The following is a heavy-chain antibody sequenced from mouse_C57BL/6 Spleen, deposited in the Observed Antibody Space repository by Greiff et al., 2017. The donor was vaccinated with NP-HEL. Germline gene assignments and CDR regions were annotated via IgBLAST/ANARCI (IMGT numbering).Heavy chain of an antibody. CDR1: GYTFTSYW. D-gene: IGHD1-1*01. Sequence: QVHVKQPGAELVKPGASVKMSCKASGYTFTSYWITWVKQRPGQGLEWIGDIYPGSGSTNYNEKFKSKATLTVDTSSSTAYMQLSSLTSEDSAVYYCARGSTTVVALYYYAMDYWGQGTSVTVSS. V-gene: IGHV1-55*01. CDR2: IYPGSGST. J-gene: IGHJ4*01. CDR3: ARGSTTVVALYYYAMDY.